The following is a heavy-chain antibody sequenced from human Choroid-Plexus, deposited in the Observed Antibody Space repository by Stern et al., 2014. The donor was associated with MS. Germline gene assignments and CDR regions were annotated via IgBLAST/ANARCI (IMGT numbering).Heavy chain of an antibody. CDR3: AKDPQYLTYFFDH. D-gene: IGHD2/OR15-2a*01. V-gene: IGHV3-30*18. CDR1: GFTFGSCA. CDR2: VSYDGSNK. J-gene: IGHJ5*02. Sequence: VQLVESGGGVVQPGRPLRLSCVASGFTFGSCAMHWVRQAPGKGLEWVAGVSYDGSNKYYADSVKGRFTISRDNSQNTLYMQMSSLRPEDTAVYYCAKDPQYLTYFFDHWGQGSLVTVSS.